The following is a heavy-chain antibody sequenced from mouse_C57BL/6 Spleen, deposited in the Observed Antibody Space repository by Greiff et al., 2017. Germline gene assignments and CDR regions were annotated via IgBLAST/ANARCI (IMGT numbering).Heavy chain of an antibody. CDR2: INPSTGGT. D-gene: IGHD2-1*01. J-gene: IGHJ2*01. Sequence: VQLQQSGPELVKPGASVKISCKASGYSFTGYYMNWVKQSPEKSLEWIGEINPSTGGTTYNQKFKAKATLTVDKSSSTAYMQLKSLTSEDSAVYYCARSLYGNYPYYVDYWGQGTTLTVSS. CDR3: ARSLYGNYPYYVDY. V-gene: IGHV1-42*01. CDR1: GYSFTGYY.